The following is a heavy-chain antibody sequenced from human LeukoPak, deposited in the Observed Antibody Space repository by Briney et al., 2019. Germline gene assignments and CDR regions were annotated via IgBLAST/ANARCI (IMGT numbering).Heavy chain of an antibody. CDR3: ARVLYYYGSGSYLGY. Sequence: ASVKVSYKASGYTFTGYYMHWVRQAPGQGLEWMGWFNPNSGGTNYAQKFQGRVTMTRDTSISTAYMELSRLRSDDTAVYYCARVLYYYGSGSYLGYWGQGTLVTVSS. CDR2: FNPNSGGT. V-gene: IGHV1-2*02. CDR1: GYTFTGYY. J-gene: IGHJ4*02. D-gene: IGHD3-10*01.